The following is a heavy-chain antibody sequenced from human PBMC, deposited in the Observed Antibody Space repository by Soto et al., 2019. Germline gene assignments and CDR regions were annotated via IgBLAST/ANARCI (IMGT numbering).Heavy chain of an antibody. V-gene: IGHV3-74*01. CDR3: AGAPYQRWYGMDV. D-gene: IGHD6-25*01. CDR1: GFTFSSYW. J-gene: IGHJ6*02. CDR2: ISIDGRST. Sequence: EVQLLESGGGLVQSGGSLRLSCAASGFTFSSYWIFWVRQAPGTGLVWVSRISIDGRSTNSADSVKGRFTISRDNAKNTLYVQRSSLRAEDRAVCYCAGAPYQRWYGMDVWGQGPPVPVSS.